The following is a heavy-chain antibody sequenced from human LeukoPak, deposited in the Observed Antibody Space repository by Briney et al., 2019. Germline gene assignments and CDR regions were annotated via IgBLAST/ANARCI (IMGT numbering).Heavy chain of an antibody. J-gene: IGHJ4*02. D-gene: IGHD6-19*01. CDR1: GGSISSSSYY. Sequence: SSETLSLTCTVSGGSISSSSYYWGWIRQPPGKGLEWIGSIYYSGSTYYNPSLKSRVTISVDTSKNQFSLKLSSVTAADTAVYYCARGRAVAGISYWGQGTLVTVSS. CDR2: IYYSGST. V-gene: IGHV4-39*01. CDR3: ARGRAVAGISY.